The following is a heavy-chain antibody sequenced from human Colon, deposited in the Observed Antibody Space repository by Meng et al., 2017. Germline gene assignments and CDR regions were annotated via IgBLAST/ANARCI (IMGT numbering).Heavy chain of an antibody. J-gene: IGHJ4*02. D-gene: IGHD2-21*02. V-gene: IGHV5-51*01. CDR1: GYDFATYW. Sequence: EESLKISCNTSGYDFATYWIGWVRQMPGEGLQWMGIIYPGDSEIKYSPSFEGQVTISADTSMSTAYLQWNSVQASDSAMYYCARHIRGTSIFFSLDYWGQGTLVTVSS. CDR3: ARHIRGTSIFFSLDY. CDR2: IYPGDSEI.